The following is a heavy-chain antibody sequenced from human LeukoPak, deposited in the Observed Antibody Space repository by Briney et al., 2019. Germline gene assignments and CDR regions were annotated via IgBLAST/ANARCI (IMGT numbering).Heavy chain of an antibody. CDR2: IIPIFGTA. D-gene: IGHD4-17*01. V-gene: IGHV1-69*05. J-gene: IGHJ5*02. CDR1: GGTFSSYA. Sequence: GASVKVSCKASGGTFSSYAISWVRQAPGQGLEWMGGIIPIFGTANYAQKFQGRVTITTDESTSTAYMELSSLRSEDTAVYYCASPPDYGDYWGWFDPWGQGTLVTVSS. CDR3: ASPPDYGDYWGWFDP.